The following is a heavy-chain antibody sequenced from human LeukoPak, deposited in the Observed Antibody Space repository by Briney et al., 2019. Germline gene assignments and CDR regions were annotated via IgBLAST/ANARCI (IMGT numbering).Heavy chain of an antibody. J-gene: IGHJ3*02. Sequence: ASVKVSCKASGYTFTGYYMHWVRQAPGQGLEWMGWINPNSGGTNYAQKFQGRVTMTRDTSISTAYMELSRLRSDDTAVYYCARETRRYYYGSGEGTGDAFDIWGQGTMVTVSS. CDR1: GYTFTGYY. V-gene: IGHV1-2*02. D-gene: IGHD3-10*01. CDR3: ARETRRYYYGSGEGTGDAFDI. CDR2: INPNSGGT.